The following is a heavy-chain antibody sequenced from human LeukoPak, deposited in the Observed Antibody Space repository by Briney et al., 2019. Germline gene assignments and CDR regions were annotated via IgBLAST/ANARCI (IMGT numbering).Heavy chain of an antibody. CDR2: ISSNGGST. CDR1: GFTFSSYA. CDR3: VKDFGAYYYDSSGFDY. D-gene: IGHD3-22*01. Sequence: PAGGSLRLSCSASGFTFSSYAMHWVRQAPGKGLEYVSAISSNGGSTYYADSVKGRFTISRDNSKNTLYLQMSSLRAEDTAVYYCVKDFGAYYYDSSGFDYWGQGTLVTVSS. V-gene: IGHV3-64D*09. J-gene: IGHJ4*02.